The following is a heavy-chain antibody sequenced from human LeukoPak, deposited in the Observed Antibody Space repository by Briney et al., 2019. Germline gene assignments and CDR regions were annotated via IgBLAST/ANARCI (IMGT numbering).Heavy chain of an antibody. V-gene: IGHV3-9*01. CDR3: AKGKYDILTGHIDY. Sequence: GGSLRLSCAASGFTFDDYAMHWVRQAPGKGLEWVSGISWNSGSIGYADPVKGRFTISRDNAKNSLYLQMNSLRAEDTALYYCAKGKYDILTGHIDYWGQGTLVTVSS. J-gene: IGHJ4*02. CDR1: GFTFDDYA. D-gene: IGHD3-9*01. CDR2: ISWNSGSI.